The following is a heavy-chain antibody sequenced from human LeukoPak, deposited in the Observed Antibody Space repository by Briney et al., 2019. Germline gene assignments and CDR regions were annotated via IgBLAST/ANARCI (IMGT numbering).Heavy chain of an antibody. Sequence: ASVKVSCKASGYTFTGYYIHWVREAPGQGPEWMGWIYPHSGGTNYAQKFQGRVTMTRDTSISTAYMELSRLRSDDTAVYYCARDQVDAGSYFAFFDYWGQGTLVTVSS. CDR2: IYPHSGGT. V-gene: IGHV1-2*02. CDR3: ARDQVDAGSYFAFFDY. J-gene: IGHJ4*02. CDR1: GYTFTGYY. D-gene: IGHD1-26*01.